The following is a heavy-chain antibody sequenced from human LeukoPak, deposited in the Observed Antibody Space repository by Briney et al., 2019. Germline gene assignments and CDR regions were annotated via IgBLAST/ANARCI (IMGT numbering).Heavy chain of an antibody. V-gene: IGHV3-23*01. CDR1: GFNFGGYV. J-gene: IGHJ4*02. CDR3: AKDLDWRSAADIFDY. CDR2: ISRSGDYT. D-gene: IGHD6-13*01. Sequence: GGSLRLSCAASGFNFGGYVMSWVRQAPGKGLEWVSVISRSGDYTKYADSVKGRFTISRDNSKNTLYLQMNSLRAEDTAVYYCAKDLDWRSAADIFDYWGQGTLVTVSS.